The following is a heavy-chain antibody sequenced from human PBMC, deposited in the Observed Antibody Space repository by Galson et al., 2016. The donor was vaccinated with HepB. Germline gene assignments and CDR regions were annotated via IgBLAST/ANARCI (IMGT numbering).Heavy chain of an antibody. D-gene: IGHD3-22*01. V-gene: IGHV3-73*01. CDR1: GFTFSVSS. CDR2: IRSKTDNYAT. CDR3: TRPMYDTTGSASGNFDY. J-gene: IGHJ4*02. Sequence: SLRLSCAASGFTFSVSSIHWVRHASRGGLEWVGRIRSKTDNYATTYAESVKGRFTISRDDSKNTAYLQMNSLKTEDTAIYYCTRPMYDTTGSASGNFDYWGQGTLVTVSS.